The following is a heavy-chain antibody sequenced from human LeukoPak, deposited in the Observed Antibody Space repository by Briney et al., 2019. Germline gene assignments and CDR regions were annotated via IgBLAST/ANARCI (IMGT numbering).Heavy chain of an antibody. CDR2: IYYSGST. J-gene: IGHJ6*02. D-gene: IGHD4-17*01. V-gene: IGHV4-59*08. CDR1: GGSISSYY. CDR3: ARHQDYGDYVRYYYYGMDV. Sequence: SETLSLTCTVSGGSISSYYWSWIRQPPGKGLEWIGYIYYSGSTNYNPSLKSRVTISVDTSKNQFSLKLSSVTAADTAVYYCARHQDYGDYVRYYYYGMDVWGQGTTVTVSS.